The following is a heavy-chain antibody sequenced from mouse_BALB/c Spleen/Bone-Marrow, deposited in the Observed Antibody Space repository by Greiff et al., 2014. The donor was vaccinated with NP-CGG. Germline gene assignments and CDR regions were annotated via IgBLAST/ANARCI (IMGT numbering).Heavy chain of an antibody. V-gene: IGHV5-17*02. D-gene: IGHD2-1*01. CDR1: GFTFSSFG. CDR3: ARHYGTIYYYAMDY. J-gene: IGHJ4*01. Sequence: EVQVVESGGGLVQPGGSRKLSCAASGFTFSSFGMHWVRQAPEKGLEWVAYISSGSSTIYYADTVKGRFTISRDNPKNTLFLQMTSLRSEDTAMYYCARHYGTIYYYAMDYWGQGTSVTVSS. CDR2: ISSGSSTI.